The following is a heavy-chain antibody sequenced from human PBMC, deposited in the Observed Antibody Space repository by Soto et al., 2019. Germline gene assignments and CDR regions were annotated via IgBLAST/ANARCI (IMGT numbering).Heavy chain of an antibody. Sequence: QVQLVQSGAEVKKPGASVKVSCKASGYTFTSYAMHWVRQAPGQRLEWMGWINAGNGNTKYSQKFHGRVTITRDTSASTAYMELSRLRSEDTAVYCCARWNDDGNDAFDIWGQGTMVTVSS. D-gene: IGHD1-1*01. J-gene: IGHJ3*02. CDR2: INAGNGNT. CDR3: ARWNDDGNDAFDI. CDR1: GYTFTSYA. V-gene: IGHV1-3*01.